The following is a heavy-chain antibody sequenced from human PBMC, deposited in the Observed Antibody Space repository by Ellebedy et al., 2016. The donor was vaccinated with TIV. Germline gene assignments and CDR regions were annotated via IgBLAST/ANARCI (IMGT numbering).Heavy chain of an antibody. CDR2: MFHSGST. D-gene: IGHD1-26*01. Sequence: SETLSLXXSVSGFSISGGYYWGWIRQTPGKGLEWIGSMFHSGSTYYNPSLKSRVSMSVDRSKNQFSLKLNSLSAADTAVYFCARGRGGSYSIPFDVWGRGALVTVSS. V-gene: IGHV4-38-2*02. CDR3: ARGRGGSYSIPFDV. CDR1: GFSISGGYY. J-gene: IGHJ4*02.